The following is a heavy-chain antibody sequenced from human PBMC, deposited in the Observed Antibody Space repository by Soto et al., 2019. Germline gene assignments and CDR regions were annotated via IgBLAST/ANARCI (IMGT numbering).Heavy chain of an antibody. V-gene: IGHV3-23*01. CDR1: GFTFSTYA. D-gene: IGHD3-10*01. J-gene: IGHJ4*02. CDR2: ISAGGDRT. CDR3: SPRGLAARDY. Sequence: EVQLLESGGGLVQPGGSLRLSCAASGFTFSTYAMSWVRQAPGKGLEWVSGISAGGDRTHYADSVKGRFTISRDKYKNTLFLKVNSLSAADTAVYFSSPRGLAARDYWGQGTLVTLS.